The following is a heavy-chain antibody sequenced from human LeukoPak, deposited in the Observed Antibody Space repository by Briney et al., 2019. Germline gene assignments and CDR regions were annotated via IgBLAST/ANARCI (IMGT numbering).Heavy chain of an antibody. CDR2: IKEDGNEK. CDR3: SRGGSIVGATPHDTFDI. CDR1: GFTFSSYW. V-gene: IGHV3-7*02. Sequence: GGSLRLSCAASGFTFSSYWMSWVRQAPGTGLEWVANIKEDGNEKYYVDSVKGRFTISRDNAKNSLYLQMNSLRAEDTAVYYCSRGGSIVGATPHDTFDIWGQGTMVTVSS. D-gene: IGHD1-26*01. J-gene: IGHJ3*02.